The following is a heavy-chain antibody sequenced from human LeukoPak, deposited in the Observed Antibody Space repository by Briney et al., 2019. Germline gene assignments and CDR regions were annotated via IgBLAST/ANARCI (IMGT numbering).Heavy chain of an antibody. Sequence: SETLSLTCDVSGYSISRGYYWGWVRQSPGKGLEWIAYIHHSGRTYYNPSLKSRVTISVDMSKNQISLKLTSVTAADTAVYHCTRETIRFCSDTDCLQGEFWGQGALVTVSS. J-gene: IGHJ4*02. CDR2: IHHSGRT. D-gene: IGHD2-15*01. V-gene: IGHV4-38-2*02. CDR1: GYSISRGYY. CDR3: TRETIRFCSDTDCLQGEF.